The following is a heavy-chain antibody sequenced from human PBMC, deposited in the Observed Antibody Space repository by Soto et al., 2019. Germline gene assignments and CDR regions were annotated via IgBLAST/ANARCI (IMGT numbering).Heavy chain of an antibody. V-gene: IGHV3-15*01. CDR1: GFTFSNAW. CDR2: IKSKTDGGTT. J-gene: IGHJ4*02. CDR3: TTDGATYYYDSSGSAYFDY. Sequence: EVQLVESGGGLVKPGGSLRLSCAASGFTFSNAWMSWVRQAPGKGLEWVGRIKSKTDGGTTDYAAPVKGRFTISRDDSKNTLYLQMNSLKTEDTAVYYCTTDGATYYYDSSGSAYFDYWGQGTLVTVSS. D-gene: IGHD3-22*01.